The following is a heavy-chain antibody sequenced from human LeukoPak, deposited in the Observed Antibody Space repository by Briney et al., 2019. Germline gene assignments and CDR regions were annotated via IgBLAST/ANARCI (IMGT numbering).Heavy chain of an antibody. D-gene: IGHD3-22*01. V-gene: IGHV3-23*01. J-gene: IGHJ4*02. CDR2: ISGGGGST. CDR1: GFTFSSYA. CDR3: AKGGSFYYDTSGYLY. Sequence: GGSLRLSCAASGFTFSSYAMSWVRQAPGKGLEWVSAISGGGGSTYYADSVKGRFTISRDNSRNTLYLQMNSLRAEDTAVYYCAKGGSFYYDTSGYLYWGQGTLVTVSS.